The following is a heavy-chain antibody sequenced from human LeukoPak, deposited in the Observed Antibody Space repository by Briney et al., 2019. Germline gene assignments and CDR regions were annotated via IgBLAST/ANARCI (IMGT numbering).Heavy chain of an antibody. CDR1: GGSFSGYY. Sequence: PSETLSLTCAVYGGSFSGYYWSWIRQPPGKGLEWIGEINHSGSTNYNPSLKSRVTISVDTSKNQFSLKLSSVTAADTAVYYCARSSYYYGSGSYWSKLYYFDYWGQGTLVTVSS. D-gene: IGHD3-10*01. CDR2: INHSGST. CDR3: ARSSYYYGSGSYWSKLYYFDY. J-gene: IGHJ4*02. V-gene: IGHV4-34*01.